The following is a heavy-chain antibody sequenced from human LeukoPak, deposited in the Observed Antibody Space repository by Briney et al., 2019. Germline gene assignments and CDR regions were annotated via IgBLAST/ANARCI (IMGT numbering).Heavy chain of an antibody. CDR2: IYYSGSN. V-gene: IGHV4-59*12. CDR1: GGSISSYY. Sequence: PSETLSLTCTVSGGSISSYYWSWIRQPPGKGLEWIGYIYYSGSNNYNPSLKSRVTISVETSKNQFSLKLSSVTAADTAVYYCASTGYCSGGSCHDYWGQGTLVTVSS. J-gene: IGHJ4*02. D-gene: IGHD2-15*01. CDR3: ASTGYCSGGSCHDY.